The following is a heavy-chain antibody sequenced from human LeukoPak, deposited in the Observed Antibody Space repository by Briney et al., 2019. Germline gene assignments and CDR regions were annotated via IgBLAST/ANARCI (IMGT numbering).Heavy chain of an antibody. CDR2: ISGSGGST. D-gene: IGHD3-22*01. Sequence: GGSLRLSCAASGFTFSSYAMSWVRQAPGKGLEWVSAISGSGGSTYYADSVKGRFTISRDNSKNTLYLQMNSLRAEDTAVYYCAKDLLGYYDSSGYYFVRAFDIWGQGTMVTVSS. V-gene: IGHV3-23*01. J-gene: IGHJ3*02. CDR3: AKDLLGYYDSSGYYFVRAFDI. CDR1: GFTFSSYA.